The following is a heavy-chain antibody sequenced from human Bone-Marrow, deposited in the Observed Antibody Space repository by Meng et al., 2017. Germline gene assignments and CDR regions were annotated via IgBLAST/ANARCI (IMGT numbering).Heavy chain of an antibody. V-gene: IGHV3-30*01. J-gene: IGHJ6*02. CDR2: ISYDVSKK. CDR1: GFTFSSYW. CDR3: ARAHSGWYSESPSGYHYGMDV. Sequence: GESLKISCAASGFTFSSYWMSWVRQAPGKGLQWVAVISYDVSKKYFADSVKGRFTISRDNSKNTLYLQMNSLRVEDTAVYYCARAHSGWYSESPSGYHYGMDVWGQGTTVTVSS. D-gene: IGHD6-19*01.